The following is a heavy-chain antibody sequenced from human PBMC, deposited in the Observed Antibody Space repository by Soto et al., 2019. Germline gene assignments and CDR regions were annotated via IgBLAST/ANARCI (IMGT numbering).Heavy chain of an antibody. CDR1: GGTFSSYA. V-gene: IGHV1-69*13. J-gene: IGHJ6*02. CDR2: IIPIFGTA. D-gene: IGHD2-15*01. CDR3: ARGTRYCSGGSCPHLEDYYYYGMDV. Sequence: GASVKVSCKASGGTFSSYAISWVRQAPGQGLEWMGGIIPIFGTANYAQKFQGRVTITADESTSTAYMELSSLRSEDTAVYYCARGTRYCSGGSCPHLEDYYYYGMDVWGQGTTVTVSS.